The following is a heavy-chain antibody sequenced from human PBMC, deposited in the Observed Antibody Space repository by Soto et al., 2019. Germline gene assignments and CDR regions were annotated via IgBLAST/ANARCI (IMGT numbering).Heavy chain of an antibody. V-gene: IGHV4-4*07. CDR2: IYPSGSA. D-gene: IGHD5-18*01. CDR1: VDSISSYY. CDR3: ARGVGYSYGQFAY. J-gene: IGHJ4*02. Sequence: KTSETLSLTCTVSVDSISSYYWSWIRQTAGKGLEWIGRIYPSGSANYNPSFKSRVTMSVDTSKNQFSLKLSSVTAADTAVYYCARGVGYSYGQFAYWGQGTLVTVSS.